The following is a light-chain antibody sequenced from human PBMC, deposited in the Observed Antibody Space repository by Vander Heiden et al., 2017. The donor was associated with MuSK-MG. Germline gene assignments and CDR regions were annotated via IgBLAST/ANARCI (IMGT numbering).Light chain of an antibody. CDR3: RQSYSNPPHRT. J-gene: IGKJ1*01. V-gene: IGKV1-39*01. CDR1: QSISSY. Sequence: IHMTQARSSLSASVGDRVTITCRASQSISSYLNWYQQKPGKAGRLLIYAASILQSGVQSRLSGSGCGTDLTTTISSLQPEDFAPYYCRQSYSNPPHRTFGQGTKVEIK. CDR2: AAS.